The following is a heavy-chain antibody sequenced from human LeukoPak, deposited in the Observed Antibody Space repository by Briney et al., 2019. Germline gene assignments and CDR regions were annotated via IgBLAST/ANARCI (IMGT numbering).Heavy chain of an antibody. D-gene: IGHD6-19*01. CDR1: GFTFSSYG. V-gene: IGHV3-30*18. CDR2: ISYDGSNK. J-gene: IGHJ4*02. Sequence: GGSLRLSCAASGFTFSSYGMHGVRQAPGKGLEWVAVISYDGSNKYYADSVKGRFTISRDNSKNTLYLQMNSLRAEDTAVYYCAKGAYPGIAVASFDYWGQGTLVTVSS. CDR3: AKGAYPGIAVASFDY.